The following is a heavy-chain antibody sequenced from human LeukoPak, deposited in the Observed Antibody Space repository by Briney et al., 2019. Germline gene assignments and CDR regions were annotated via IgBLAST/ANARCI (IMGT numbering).Heavy chain of an antibody. J-gene: IGHJ4*02. CDR2: IPFDGNNK. CDR3: AKGSPRTMES. V-gene: IGHV3-30*02. D-gene: IGHD4/OR15-4a*01. Sequence: GGSLRLSCAGSGFTFSSYGMHWVRLAPGKGLEWVAFIPFDGNNKYYTDSLKGRFTISRDNSKNTLYLQMNSPRADDTAIYYCAKGSPRTMESWGQGTLVTVSS. CDR1: GFTFSSYG.